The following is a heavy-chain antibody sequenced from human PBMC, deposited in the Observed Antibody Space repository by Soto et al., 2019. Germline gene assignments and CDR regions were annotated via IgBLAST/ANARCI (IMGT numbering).Heavy chain of an antibody. D-gene: IGHD3-3*01. CDR2: IKQDGSEK. CDR1: GFTFSSYW. Sequence: LRLSCAASGFTFSSYWMSWVRQAPGEGLDWVANIKQDGSEKYYVDSVKGRFTISRDNAKNSLYLQMNSLRAEDTAVYYCANFPYYDFWSGYPLGYYGMDVWGQGTTVTVSS. V-gene: IGHV3-7*03. J-gene: IGHJ6*02. CDR3: ANFPYYDFWSGYPLGYYGMDV.